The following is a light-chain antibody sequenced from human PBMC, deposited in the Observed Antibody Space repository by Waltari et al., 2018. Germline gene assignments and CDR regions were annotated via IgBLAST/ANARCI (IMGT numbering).Light chain of an antibody. J-gene: IGLJ2*01. CDR2: RDN. CDR3: AAWDDRLSGVV. Sequence: QSVLTQPPSASGTPGQRVTISCSGGSSNIGRTYVFWYKHVAGTAPKLRVYRDNPRPSGVPDRFSGSKAGPSAALASSGLRSEDEADYYCAAWDDRLSGVVFGGGTELTVL. V-gene: IGLV1-47*01. CDR1: SSNIGRTY.